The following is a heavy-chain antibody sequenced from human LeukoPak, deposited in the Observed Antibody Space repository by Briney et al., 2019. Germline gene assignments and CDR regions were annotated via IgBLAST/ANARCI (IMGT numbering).Heavy chain of an antibody. D-gene: IGHD3-3*01. V-gene: IGHV4-30-2*01. Sequence: SETLSLTCAVYGGSFSGYYWSWIRQPPGKGLEWIGYIYHSGSTYYNPSLKSRVTISVDRSKNQFSLKLSSVTAADTAVYYCAREDFWSGFHYGMDVWGQGTTVTVSS. J-gene: IGHJ6*02. CDR3: AREDFWSGFHYGMDV. CDR1: GGSFSGYY. CDR2: IYHSGST.